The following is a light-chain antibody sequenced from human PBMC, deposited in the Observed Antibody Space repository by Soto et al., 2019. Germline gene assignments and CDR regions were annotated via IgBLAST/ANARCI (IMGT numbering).Light chain of an antibody. Sequence: ENVLTQSPGTLSLSPGERATLSCRAGQSVSSDYLSWYQQKPGQAPRLLIYAASSRATGIPDRFSGSGSGTDFTLTIDRLEPEDFAVYYCQQYGDSITFGGGTKVEIK. CDR1: QSVSSDY. J-gene: IGKJ4*01. CDR3: QQYGDSIT. CDR2: AAS. V-gene: IGKV3-20*01.